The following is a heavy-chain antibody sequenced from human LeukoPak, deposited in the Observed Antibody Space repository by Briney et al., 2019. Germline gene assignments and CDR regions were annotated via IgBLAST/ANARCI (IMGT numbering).Heavy chain of an antibody. Sequence: PSETLSLTCAVYGGSFSGYYWSWIRQPPGKGLEWIGEINHSGSTNYNPSLKSRVTTSVDTSKNQFSLKLSSVTAADTAVYYCARGARYYYDSSGYYPLDYWGQGTLVTVSS. V-gene: IGHV4-34*01. D-gene: IGHD3-22*01. CDR3: ARGARYYYDSSGYYPLDY. J-gene: IGHJ4*02. CDR1: GGSFSGYY. CDR2: INHSGST.